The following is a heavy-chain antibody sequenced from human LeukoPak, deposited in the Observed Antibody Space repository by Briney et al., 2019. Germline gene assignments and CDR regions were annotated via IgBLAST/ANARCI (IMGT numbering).Heavy chain of an antibody. Sequence: SETLSLTCTVSGGSISSYYWSWIRQPPGKGLEWIGYIYYSGSTYYNPSLKSRVTISVDTSKNQFSLKLSSVTAADTAVYYCARDRRYYYDSSASTARDAFDIWGQGTMVTVSS. CDR2: IYYSGST. CDR3: ARDRRYYYDSSASTARDAFDI. V-gene: IGHV4-59*12. J-gene: IGHJ3*02. CDR1: GGSISSYY. D-gene: IGHD3-22*01.